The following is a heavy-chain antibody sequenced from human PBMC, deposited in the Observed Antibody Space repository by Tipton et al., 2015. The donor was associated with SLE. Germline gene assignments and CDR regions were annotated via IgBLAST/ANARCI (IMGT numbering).Heavy chain of an antibody. Sequence: TLSLTCTVSGGSISSSSYYWGWIRQPPGKGLEWIGSIYYSVSTYYNPSLKSRVTISVDTSKNQFSLKLSSVTAADTAVYYCARQGRFTGLDYWGQGTLVTVSS. J-gene: IGHJ4*02. CDR2: IYYSVST. V-gene: IGHV4-39*07. CDR1: GGSISSSSYY. D-gene: IGHD3-10*01. CDR3: ARQGRFTGLDY.